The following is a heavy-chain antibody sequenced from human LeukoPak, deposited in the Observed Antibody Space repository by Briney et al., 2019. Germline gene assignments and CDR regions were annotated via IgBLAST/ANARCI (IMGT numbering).Heavy chain of an antibody. CDR3: ARVMMLGVIPPRGWFAP. J-gene: IGHJ5*02. CDR2: IYYSGST. V-gene: IGHV4-39*01. Sequence: SETLSLTCTVSGGSISSSSYYWGWIRQPPGKGLEWIGSIYYSGSTYYNPSLKSRVTISVDTSKNQFSLKLSSVTAAATAAYYWARVMMLGVIPPRGWFAPWGQETLVTVS. CDR1: GGSISSSSYY. D-gene: IGHD3-10*01.